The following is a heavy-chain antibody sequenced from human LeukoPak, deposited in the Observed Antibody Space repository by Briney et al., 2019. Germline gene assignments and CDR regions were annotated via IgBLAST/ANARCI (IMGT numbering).Heavy chain of an antibody. Sequence: GASVKVSCKASGGTFSSYAISWVRQAPGQGLEWMGGIIPIFGTANYAQKFQGRVTITTDESTSTAYMELSSLRSEDTAVYYCARDLHDSSGYRYFDYWGQGTLVTVSS. D-gene: IGHD3-22*01. V-gene: IGHV1-69*05. CDR1: GGTFSSYA. J-gene: IGHJ4*02. CDR2: IIPIFGTA. CDR3: ARDLHDSSGYRYFDY.